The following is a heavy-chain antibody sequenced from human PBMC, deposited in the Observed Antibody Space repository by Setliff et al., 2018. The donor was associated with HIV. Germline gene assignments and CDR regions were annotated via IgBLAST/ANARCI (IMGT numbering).Heavy chain of an antibody. D-gene: IGHD3-9*01. CDR3: ARAVVPTYYDVLTGYVYYMDV. J-gene: IGHJ6*03. CDR2: IIPPVGAA. CDR1: GDTFRNYA. Sequence: SVKVSCKVSGDTFRNYALNWVRQAPGQGLEWMGGIIPPVGAAVYAQMFQGRVTMTADESTSTAYMELSSLRSEDTAVYYCARAVVPTYYDVLTGYVYYMDVWGKGTTVTVSS. V-gene: IGHV1-69*13.